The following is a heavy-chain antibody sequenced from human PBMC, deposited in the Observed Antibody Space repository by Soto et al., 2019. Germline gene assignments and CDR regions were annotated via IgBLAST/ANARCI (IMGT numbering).Heavy chain of an antibody. CDR3: GRISSVDPYSYFNGCLDV. Sequence: SETLSLTCSVCGGCIRSYYWSWIRQSPEKGLEWIGYFYHSGNSNYNPSLKSRGTISVDTSKNQSSLSLRSVTAADTAVYFWGRISSVDPYSYFNGCLDVLRQGTTVTVSS. J-gene: IGHJ6*02. V-gene: IGHV4-59*01. CDR2: FYHSGNS. D-gene: IGHD5-18*01. CDR1: GGCIRSYY.